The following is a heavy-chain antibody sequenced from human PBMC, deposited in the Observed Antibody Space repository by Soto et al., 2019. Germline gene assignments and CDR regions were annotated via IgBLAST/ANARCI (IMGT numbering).Heavy chain of an antibody. CDR1: SRSISSNW. V-gene: IGHV4-4*02. Sequence: QVQLQESGPGLVKPSGTLSLTCVVSSRSISSNWWSWVRHPPGKGLEWIGEVNHDGRTNTNPSLESRVTRSVDKSGNQFSLNLNSVSAADTAVYYCAGSTSYRLDYWGQGTLVPVSS. CDR3: AGSTSYRLDY. CDR2: VNHDGRT. J-gene: IGHJ4*02. D-gene: IGHD3-16*02.